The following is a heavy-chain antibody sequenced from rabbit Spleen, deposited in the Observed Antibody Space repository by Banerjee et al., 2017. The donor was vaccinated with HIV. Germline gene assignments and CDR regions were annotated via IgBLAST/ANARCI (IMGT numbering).Heavy chain of an antibody. Sequence: QSLEESGGDLVKPGASLTLTCKASGFDFNSDYYMCWVRQAPGKGPEWIACIYSGSFDSTIYASWAKGRFTISRTSSTTVTLQVTSLTAADTATYFCARGSATMTMVITGWYFTLWGQGTLVTVS. CDR3: ARGSATMTMVITGWYFTL. J-gene: IGHJ4*01. V-gene: IGHV1S40*01. CDR2: IYSGSFDST. CDR1: GFDFNSDYY. D-gene: IGHD2-1*01.